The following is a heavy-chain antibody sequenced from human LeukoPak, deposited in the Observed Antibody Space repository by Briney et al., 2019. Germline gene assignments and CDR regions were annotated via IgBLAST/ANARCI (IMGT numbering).Heavy chain of an antibody. D-gene: IGHD2-2*01. V-gene: IGHV1-3*01. CDR3: ASVGPAATDYYYYYGMDV. Sequence: PVASVKVSCKASGYTFTSYAMHWVRQAPGQRLEWMGWINAGNGNTKYSQKFQGRVTITRDTSASTAYMELSSLRSEDTAVYYCASVGPAATDYYYYYGMDVWGQGTTVTVSS. CDR1: GYTFTSYA. CDR2: INAGNGNT. J-gene: IGHJ6*02.